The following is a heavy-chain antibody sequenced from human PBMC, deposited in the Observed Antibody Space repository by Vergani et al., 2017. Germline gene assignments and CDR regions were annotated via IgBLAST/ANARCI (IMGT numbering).Heavy chain of an antibody. V-gene: IGHV3-23*01. CDR3: AKSWEYCSGGSCYASNXFDY. J-gene: IGHJ4*02. D-gene: IGHD2-15*01. Sequence: EVQLLESGGGLVQPGGSLRLSCAASGFTFSSYAMSWVRQAPGKGLEWVSAISGSCGSTYYADSVKGRFTISRDNSKNTLYLQMNSRRAEDTAVYYCAKSWEYCSGGSCYASNXFDYWGQGTLVTVSS. CDR2: ISGSCGST. CDR1: GFTFSSYA.